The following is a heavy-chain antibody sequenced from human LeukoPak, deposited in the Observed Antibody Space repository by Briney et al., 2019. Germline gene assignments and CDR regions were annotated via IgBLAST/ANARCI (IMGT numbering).Heavy chain of an antibody. CDR1: GESINSFY. J-gene: IGHJ4*02. CDR3: ARDVVAAAGSFDY. CDR2: IYSSGST. V-gene: IGHV4-4*07. Sequence: ETLSLTCTVSGESINSFYWSWIRQPAGKGLEWIGRIYSSGSTNYSPSLKSRVTMSVDTSKNQFSLKLSSVTAADTAVYYCARDVVAAAGSFDYWGQGTLVTVSS. D-gene: IGHD6-13*01.